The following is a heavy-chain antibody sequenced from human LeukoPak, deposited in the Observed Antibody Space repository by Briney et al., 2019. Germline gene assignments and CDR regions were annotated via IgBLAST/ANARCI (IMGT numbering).Heavy chain of an antibody. D-gene: IGHD6-25*01. Sequence: SVKVSCKASGGTFSSYAISWVRQAPGQGLEWMGGIIPIFGTANYAQKFQGRVTITADESTSTAYMELSSLRSEDTAVYYCARDGYSTGGSDYWGQGTLVTVSS. CDR3: ARDGYSTGGSDY. CDR2: IIPIFGTA. J-gene: IGHJ4*02. CDR1: GGTFSSYA. V-gene: IGHV1-69*13.